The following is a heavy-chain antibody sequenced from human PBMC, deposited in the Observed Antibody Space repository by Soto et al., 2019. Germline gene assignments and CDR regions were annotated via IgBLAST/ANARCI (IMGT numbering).Heavy chain of an antibody. D-gene: IGHD3-3*01. CDR1: GGSFSGYY. Sequence: SETLSLTCAVYGGSFSGYYWSWIRQPPGKGLEWIGEINHSGSTNYNPSLKSRVTISVDTSKNQFSLKLSSVTAADTAVYYCARRVYLTFFGVVIIRPAYYMDVWGKGTTVTVSS. CDR3: ARRVYLTFFGVVIIRPAYYMDV. CDR2: INHSGST. J-gene: IGHJ6*03. V-gene: IGHV4-34*01.